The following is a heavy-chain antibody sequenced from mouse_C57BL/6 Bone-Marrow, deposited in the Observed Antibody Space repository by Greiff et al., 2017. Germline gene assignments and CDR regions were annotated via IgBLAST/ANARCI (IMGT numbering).Heavy chain of an antibody. CDR1: GYTFTSYW. CDR2: INPSNGGT. CDR3: ARSVVIYAMDY. J-gene: IGHJ4*01. V-gene: IGHV1-53*01. D-gene: IGHD1-1*02. Sequence: QVQLQQPGTELVKPGASVKLSCKASGYTFTSYWMHWVKQRPGQGLEWIGNINPSNGGTNYNEKLKSKATLTVDKSSSTAYMPLSSLTSEASAVYYCARSVVIYAMDYWGQGTSVTVSS.